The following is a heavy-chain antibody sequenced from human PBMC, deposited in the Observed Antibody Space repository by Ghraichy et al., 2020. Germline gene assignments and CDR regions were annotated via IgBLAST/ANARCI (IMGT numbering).Heavy chain of an antibody. CDR2: IIPIFGTA. V-gene: IGHV1-69*13. CDR3: ASSSLYYYDSSGYYDY. D-gene: IGHD3-22*01. J-gene: IGHJ4*02. Sequence: SGKVSCKASGGTFSSYAISWVRQAPGQGLEWMGGIIPIFGTANYAQKFQGRVTITADESTSTAYMELSSLRSEDTAVYYCASSSLYYYDSSGYYDYWGQGTLVTVSS. CDR1: GGTFSSYA.